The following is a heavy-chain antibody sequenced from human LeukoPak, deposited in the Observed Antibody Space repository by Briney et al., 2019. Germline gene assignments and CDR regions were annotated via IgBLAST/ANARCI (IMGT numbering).Heavy chain of an antibody. D-gene: IGHD2-15*01. CDR3: TRFPGYCSGGSCFKFDY. V-gene: IGHV3-49*03. CDR2: IRSKAYGGTT. J-gene: IGHJ4*02. Sequence: PGGSLRLSCTASGFTFGDYAMSWFRQAPGKGLEWVGFIRSKAYGGTTEYAASVKGRFTISRDDSKSIAYLQMNSLKTEDTAAYYCTRFPGYCSGGSCFKFDYWGQGTLVTVSS. CDR1: GFTFGDYA.